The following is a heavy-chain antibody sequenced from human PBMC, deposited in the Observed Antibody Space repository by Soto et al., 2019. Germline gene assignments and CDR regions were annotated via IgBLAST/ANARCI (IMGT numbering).Heavy chain of an antibody. D-gene: IGHD3-3*01. CDR2: ISGSGGST. V-gene: IGHV3-23*01. CDR1: GFTFSSYA. CDR3: VTYYDFWSGYSRAYYFDY. Sequence: GGSLRLSCAASGFTFSSYAMSWVRQAPGKGLEWVSAISGSGGSTYYADSVKGRFTISRDNSKNTLYLQMNSLRAEDTAVYYCVTYYDFWSGYSRAYYFDYWGQGTLVTVSS. J-gene: IGHJ4*02.